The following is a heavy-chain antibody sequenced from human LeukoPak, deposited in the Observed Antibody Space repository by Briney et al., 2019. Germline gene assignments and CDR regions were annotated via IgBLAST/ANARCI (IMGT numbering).Heavy chain of an antibody. Sequence: SETLSLTCTVPGGSISSYYWSWMRQPPGKGLECLGFIYHTGTTSYNPSLKSRVTISVDTSTNQFSLKLSSVTAADTAIYYCARTYCSTNACPYDHWGQGTLVTVSS. CDR2: IYHTGTT. V-gene: IGHV4-59*08. CDR1: GGSISSYY. CDR3: ARTYCSTNACPYDH. J-gene: IGHJ4*02. D-gene: IGHD2-2*01.